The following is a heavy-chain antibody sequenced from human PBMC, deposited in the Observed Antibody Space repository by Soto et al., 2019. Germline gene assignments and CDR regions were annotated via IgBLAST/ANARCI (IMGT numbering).Heavy chain of an antibody. D-gene: IGHD3-16*02. CDR3: ARAPPRSPSTFGGVIVGDWFDP. CDR2: IYYSGST. CDR1: GGSISSYY. V-gene: IGHV4-59*01. J-gene: IGHJ5*02. Sequence: SETLSLTCTVSGGSISSYYWSWIRQPPGKGLEWIGYIYYSGSTNYNPSLKSRVTISVDTSKNQFSLKLGSVTAADTAVYYCARAPPRSPSTFGGVIVGDWFDPWGQGTLVTVSS.